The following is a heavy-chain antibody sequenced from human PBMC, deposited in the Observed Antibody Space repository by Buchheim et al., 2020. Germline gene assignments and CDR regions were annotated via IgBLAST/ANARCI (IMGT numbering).Heavy chain of an antibody. V-gene: IGHV4-59*08. CDR2: IYYSGST. D-gene: IGHD6-13*01. J-gene: IGHJ6*02. Sequence: QVQLQESGPGLVKPSETLSLTCTVTGGSISSYYWSWLRQPPGKGLEWIGYIYYSGSTNYNPSLKSRVTTSVDTSKHNFDPKLSSVTAADTAVYYCRGIAAANYYYYYDMDVWGQGTT. CDR3: RGIAAANYYYYYDMDV. CDR1: GGSISSYY.